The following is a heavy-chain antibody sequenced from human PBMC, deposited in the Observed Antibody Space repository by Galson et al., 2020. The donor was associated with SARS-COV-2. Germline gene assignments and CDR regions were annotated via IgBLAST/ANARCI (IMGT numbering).Heavy chain of an antibody. Sequence: GGSLRLSCAASGFTFRNYFMTWVRQVPGKELEWVSSIRATGVSTYYADSVKGRFTVSRDNSKNTVYLQLNSLRADDTALYYCAKDRGGSGRYVDLDFWGQGTLVTVSS. D-gene: IGHD6-19*01. CDR1: GFTFRNYF. V-gene: IGHV3-23*01. J-gene: IGHJ4*02. CDR3: AKDRGGSGRYVDLDF. CDR2: IRATGVST.